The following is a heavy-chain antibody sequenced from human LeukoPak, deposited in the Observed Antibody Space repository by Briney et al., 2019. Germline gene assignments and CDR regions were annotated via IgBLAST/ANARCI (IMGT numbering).Heavy chain of an antibody. CDR2: ITGSSSDR. D-gene: IGHD3-22*01. CDR3: ARGVFGSSGYYLDY. V-gene: IGHV3-21*01. CDR1: GFTFSSYS. Sequence: PGGSLRLSCAASGFTFSSYSMNWVRQAPGKGLEWVSSITGSSSDRFYADAVKGRFSISRDNSKNTLYLQMNSLRAEDTAVYYCARGVFGSSGYYLDYWGQGILVTVSS. J-gene: IGHJ4*02.